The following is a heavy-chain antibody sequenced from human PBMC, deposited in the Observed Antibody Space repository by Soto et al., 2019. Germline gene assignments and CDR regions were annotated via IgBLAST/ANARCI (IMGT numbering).Heavy chain of an antibody. D-gene: IGHD2-21*02. V-gene: IGHV3-23*01. CDR1: GLSFSLYS. CDR2: ISGSGRNI. CDR3: AKDDRTASRIDY. J-gene: IGHJ4*02. Sequence: EVQLLESGGGLVQPGGSLRLSCATSGLSFSLYSMGWVRQAPGKGLEWVSAISGSGRNIHYADSVKGRFTISRDNSKNTLSLQMNSLRDEDTALYYCAKDDRTASRIDYWGQGTLVTVSS.